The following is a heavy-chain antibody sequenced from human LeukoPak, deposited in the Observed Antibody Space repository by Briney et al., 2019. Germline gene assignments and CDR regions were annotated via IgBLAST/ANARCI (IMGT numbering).Heavy chain of an antibody. J-gene: IGHJ5*02. Sequence: SVKVSCKASGFTFTSSAMQWVRQARGQRLEWIGWIVVGSGNTNYAQKFQERVTITRDMSTSTAYMELSSLRSEDMAVYYCAAIPYYYDSSGYYWFDPWGQGTLVTVSS. V-gene: IGHV1-58*02. CDR1: GFTFTSSA. D-gene: IGHD3-22*01. CDR3: AAIPYYYDSSGYYWFDP. CDR2: IVVGSGNT.